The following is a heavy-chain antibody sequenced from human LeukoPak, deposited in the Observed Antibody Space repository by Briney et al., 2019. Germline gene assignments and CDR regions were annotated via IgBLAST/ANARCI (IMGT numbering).Heavy chain of an antibody. CDR3: ARLKYSSSWYYFDY. D-gene: IGHD6-13*01. CDR1: GFTFSSYI. CDR2: ISSSSSYI. J-gene: IGHJ4*02. V-gene: IGHV3-21*01. Sequence: GGSLRLSCAASGFTFSSYIMNWVRQAPGKGLEWVSSISSSSSYIYYADSVKGRFTISRDNAKNSLYLQMNSLRAEDTAVYYCARLKYSSSWYYFDYWGQGTLVTVSS.